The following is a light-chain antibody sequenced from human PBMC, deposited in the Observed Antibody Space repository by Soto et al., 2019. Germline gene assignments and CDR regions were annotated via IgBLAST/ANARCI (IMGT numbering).Light chain of an antibody. CDR1: RSVNSNY. CDR3: QHYGSSPPLIT. V-gene: IGKV3-20*01. CDR2: GAS. J-gene: IGKJ5*01. Sequence: EIVLTQSPGTLSLSPGERATLSCRASRSVNSNYVAWYQQRPGQAPRLLIYGASSRATGIPDRFSGGVSETDFTLTISSLEPADFAVYYCQHYGSSPPLITFGQGTRLEI.